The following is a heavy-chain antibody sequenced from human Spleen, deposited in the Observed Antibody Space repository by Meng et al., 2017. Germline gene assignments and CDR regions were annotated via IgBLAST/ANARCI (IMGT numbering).Heavy chain of an antibody. CDR2: TSSSGITI. V-gene: IGHV3-11*01. D-gene: IGHD5-12*01. J-gene: IGHJ4*02. CDR1: GFIFSDYY. Sequence: GGSLRLSCASSGFIFSDYYMSWIRQAPGKGLELVSYTSSSGITIHYAESVKGRFTISRDNAKNSLYLQMNSLRAEDTAVYYCARDMGTRGYTSGDVFDYWGQGNLVNVAS. CDR3: ARDMGTRGYTSGDVFDY.